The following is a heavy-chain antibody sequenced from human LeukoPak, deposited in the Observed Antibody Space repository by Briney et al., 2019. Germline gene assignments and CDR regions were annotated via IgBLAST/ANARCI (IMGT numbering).Heavy chain of an antibody. V-gene: IGHV4-31*03. J-gene: IGHJ4*02. Sequence: SETLSLTCTVTGGSISSGGYYWSWIRQHPGKGLEWIGYIYYSGSTYYNPSLKSRVTISVDTSKNQFSLKLSSVTAADTAVYYCARGGYCSGGSCYPRLFDYWGQGTLVTVSS. D-gene: IGHD2-15*01. CDR2: IYYSGST. CDR3: ARGGYCSGGSCYPRLFDY. CDR1: GGSISSGGYY.